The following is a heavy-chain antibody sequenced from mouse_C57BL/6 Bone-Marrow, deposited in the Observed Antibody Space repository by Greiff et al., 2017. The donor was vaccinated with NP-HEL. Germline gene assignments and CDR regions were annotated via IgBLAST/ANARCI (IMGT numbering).Heavy chain of an antibody. J-gene: IGHJ4*01. CDR3: ARQDRGGWTS. CDR1: GFTFSSYG. V-gene: IGHV5-6*01. Sequence: EVMLVESGGDLVKPGGSLKLSCAASGFTFSSYGMSWVRQTPDKRLEWVATISSGGSYTYYPDSVKGRFTISRDNAKNTLYLQMSSLKSEDTAMYYCARQDRGGWTSCGQGTSVTVSS. D-gene: IGHD2-3*01. CDR2: ISSGGSYT.